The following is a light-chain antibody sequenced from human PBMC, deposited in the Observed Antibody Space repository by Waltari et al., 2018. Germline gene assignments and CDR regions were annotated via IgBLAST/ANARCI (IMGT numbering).Light chain of an antibody. J-gene: IGKJ2*01. Sequence: DIVMTQSPDSLAVSLGERATIHCKSSKSVFYSPRNQNYVGWYQQKPGQPPKLIIYGASTRESGVPDRFSASGSGTDFTRTISSLQADDVATYYCQQYHTTPPYTFGQGTKLEI. CDR2: GAS. CDR1: KSVFYSPRNQNY. V-gene: IGKV4-1*01. CDR3: QQYHTTPPYT.